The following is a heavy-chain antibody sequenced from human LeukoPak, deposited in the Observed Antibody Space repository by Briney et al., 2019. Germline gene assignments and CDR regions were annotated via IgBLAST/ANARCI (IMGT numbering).Heavy chain of an antibody. CDR1: GGSISSGSFY. CDR2: IYSSGST. CDR3: ARDQGTVIVPTAIGWFDP. Sequence: SETLSLTGTVSGGSISSGSFYWSWIRQPAGKGLECIGRIYSSGSTNYNPSLKSRVTISVDTSKNQFSLKLRSVTAADTAVYYCARDQGTVIVPTAIGWFDPWGQGTLVTVSS. V-gene: IGHV4-61*02. J-gene: IGHJ5*02. D-gene: IGHD2-2*02.